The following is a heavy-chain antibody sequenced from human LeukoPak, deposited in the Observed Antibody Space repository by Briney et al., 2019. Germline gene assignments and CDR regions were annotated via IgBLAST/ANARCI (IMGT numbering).Heavy chain of an antibody. D-gene: IGHD3-22*01. J-gene: IGHJ4*02. CDR3: ARSSFSGYYDSSGYYVFDY. Sequence: SVKVSCKASGGTFSSYAISWVRQAPGQGLEWMGGIIPIFGTANYAQKFQGRVTITADESTSTAYMELSSLRSEDTAVYYCARSSFSGYYDSSGYYVFDYWGQGALVTVSS. CDR2: IIPIFGTA. CDR1: GGTFSSYA. V-gene: IGHV1-69*01.